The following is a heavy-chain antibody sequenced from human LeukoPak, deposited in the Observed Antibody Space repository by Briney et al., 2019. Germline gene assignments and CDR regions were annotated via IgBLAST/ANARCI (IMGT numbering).Heavy chain of an antibody. CDR2: ISSSSSYI. V-gene: IGHV3-21*01. Sequence: GGSLRLSCAASGFTFSSYSMNWVRQAPGKGLEWVSSISSSSSYIYYADSMKGRFTISRDNAKNSLYLQMNSLRAEDTAVYYCASGALRVYFDYWGQGTLVTVSS. CDR3: ASGALRVYFDY. J-gene: IGHJ4*02. D-gene: IGHD3-16*01. CDR1: GFTFSSYS.